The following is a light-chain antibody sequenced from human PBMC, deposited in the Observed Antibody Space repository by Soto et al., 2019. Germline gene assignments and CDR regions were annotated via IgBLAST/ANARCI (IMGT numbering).Light chain of an antibody. V-gene: IGLV2-14*01. Sequence: TQPASVSGAPGQSNTLSRTGTNSVVGGYNYVSWYQQHPGKAPKLMIYDVSNRPSGVSNRFSGSKSGNTASLTISGLQAEDEADYYCSSYTSSSTGVFGTGTKVTVL. CDR1: NSVVGGYNY. CDR3: SSYTSSSTGV. CDR2: DVS. J-gene: IGLJ1*01.